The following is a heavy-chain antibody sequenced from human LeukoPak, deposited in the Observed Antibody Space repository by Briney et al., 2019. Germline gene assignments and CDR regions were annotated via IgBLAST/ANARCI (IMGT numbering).Heavy chain of an antibody. CDR1: GYSLTDLS. CDR2: FDPEDGEP. CDR3: AKSHGDYGLLDY. J-gene: IGHJ4*02. Sequence: GASVKVSCKVSGYSLTDLSLHWVRHAPGKGLEWMGGFDPEDGEPIYAQKFQGRLSMIADTSKDTGYMELGTLRSKHAALYYGAKSHGDYGLLDYWGQGTLVTVSS. V-gene: IGHV1-24*01. D-gene: IGHD4-17*01.